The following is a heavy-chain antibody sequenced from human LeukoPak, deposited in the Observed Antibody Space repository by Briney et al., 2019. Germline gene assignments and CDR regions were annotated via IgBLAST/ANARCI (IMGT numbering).Heavy chain of an antibody. CDR1: GFTFDDYG. D-gene: IGHD3-22*01. J-gene: IGHJ3*02. Sequence: PGGSLRLSCAASGFTFDDYGMSWVRQAPGKGLEWVSGINWNGGSTGYADSVKGRFTISRDNAKNSLYLQMNSLRAEDTALYYCAKSYYYDSSAYYYREHDAFDIWGQGTMVTVSS. CDR3: AKSYYYDSSAYYYREHDAFDI. CDR2: INWNGGST. V-gene: IGHV3-20*04.